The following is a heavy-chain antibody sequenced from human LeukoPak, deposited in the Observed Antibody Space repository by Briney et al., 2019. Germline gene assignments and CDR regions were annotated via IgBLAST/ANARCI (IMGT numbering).Heavy chain of an antibody. CDR1: GGSISSGSYY. Sequence: SQTLSLTCTVSGGSISSGSYYWTWIRQPAGKGLEWIGRIYTRGSTNYNPSLKSRVTISVDTSKNQFSLKLSSVTAADTAVYYCAREVRKGRDYAVDYWGQGTLVTVSS. CDR3: AREVRKGRDYAVDY. V-gene: IGHV4-61*02. J-gene: IGHJ4*02. D-gene: IGHD4-17*01. CDR2: IYTRGST.